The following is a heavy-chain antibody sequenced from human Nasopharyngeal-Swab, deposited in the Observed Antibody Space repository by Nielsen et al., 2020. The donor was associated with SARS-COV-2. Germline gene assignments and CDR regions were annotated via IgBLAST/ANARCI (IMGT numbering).Heavy chain of an antibody. Sequence: ASVKVSCKASGYTFTGYYMHWVRQAPGQGLEWMGWIHPNSGGTNYAQKFQGWVTMTRDTSISTAYMELSRLRSDDTAVYYCARSHIVVVPDAFDIWGQGTMVTVSS. V-gene: IGHV1-2*04. CDR3: ARSHIVVVPDAFDI. CDR1: GYTFTGYY. J-gene: IGHJ3*02. CDR2: IHPNSGGT. D-gene: IGHD2-21*01.